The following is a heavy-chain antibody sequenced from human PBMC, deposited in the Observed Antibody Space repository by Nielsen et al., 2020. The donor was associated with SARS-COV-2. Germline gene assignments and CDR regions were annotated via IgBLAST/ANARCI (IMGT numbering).Heavy chain of an antibody. CDR3: AKDIAVAGTGDY. J-gene: IGHJ4*02. Sequence: GGSLRLSCAASGFIFSSYAMSWVRQAPGKGLEWVSVIYSGGSSTYYADSVKGRFTISRDNSKNTLYLQMNSLRAEDTAVYYCAKDIAVAGTGDYWGQGTLVTVSS. D-gene: IGHD6-19*01. CDR1: GFIFSSYA. CDR2: IYSGGSST. V-gene: IGHV3-23*03.